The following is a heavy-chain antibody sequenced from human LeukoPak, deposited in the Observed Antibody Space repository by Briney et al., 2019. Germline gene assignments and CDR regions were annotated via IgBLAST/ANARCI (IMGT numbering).Heavy chain of an antibody. CDR3: ARLRVEYYFDY. CDR1: GFTFRDYT. Sequence: KAGGSLRLSCAASGFTFRDYTMNWVRQPPGKGLEWIGSIYYSGSTYYNPSLKSRVTISVDTSKNQFSLKLSSVTAADTAVYYCARLRVEYYFDYWGQGTLVTVSS. CDR2: IYYSGST. V-gene: IGHV4-39*01. J-gene: IGHJ4*02.